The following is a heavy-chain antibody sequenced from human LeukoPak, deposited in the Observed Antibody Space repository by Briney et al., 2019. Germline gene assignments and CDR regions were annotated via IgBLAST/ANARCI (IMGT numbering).Heavy chain of an antibody. CDR1: GGSFSGYY. J-gene: IGHJ5*02. Sequence: SETLSLTSAVYGGSFSGYYWSWIRQPPGRGLEWIGEINHSGSTNYNPSLKSRVTISVDTSKNQFSLKLSSVTAADTAVYYCARQLSGWPNWFDPWGQGTLVTVSS. CDR2: INHSGST. CDR3: ARQLSGWPNWFDP. V-gene: IGHV4-34*01. D-gene: IGHD6-19*01.